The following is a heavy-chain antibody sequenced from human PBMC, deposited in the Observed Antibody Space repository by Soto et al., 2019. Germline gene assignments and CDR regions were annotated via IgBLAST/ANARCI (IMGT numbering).Heavy chain of an antibody. CDR1: GFTFSSYG. CDR3: AKDRRAGGNYGFYSDF. D-gene: IGHD1-7*01. V-gene: IGHV3-23*01. CDR2: SSATGAGT. J-gene: IGHJ4*02. Sequence: EVQLLESGGGLAQPGGSLRLSCAASGFTFSSYGMTWVRQAPGKGLEWVSFSSATGAGTYYADSVKGRFTISRDNSKNTRYLQMTSLRADDTAVYYCAKDRRAGGNYGFYSDFWGQGALVIVSS.